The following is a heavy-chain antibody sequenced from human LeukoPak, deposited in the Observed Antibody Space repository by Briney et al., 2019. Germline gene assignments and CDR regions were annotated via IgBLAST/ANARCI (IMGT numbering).Heavy chain of an antibody. Sequence: SETLSLTCTVSGGSISSYYWSWIRQPPGKGLEWIGYIYYSGTTNYNPSLRSRVTISVDTSKNQFSLKLSSVTAADTAVYYCARGVYIAAAQYGYWGQGTLVTVSS. CDR1: GGSISSYY. CDR2: IYYSGTT. J-gene: IGHJ4*02. CDR3: ARGVYIAAAQYGY. V-gene: IGHV4-59*01. D-gene: IGHD6-13*01.